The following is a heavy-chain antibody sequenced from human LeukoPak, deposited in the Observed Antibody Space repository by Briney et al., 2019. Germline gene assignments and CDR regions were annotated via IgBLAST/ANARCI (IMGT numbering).Heavy chain of an antibody. CDR3: AKSSYYDFWSGYYSPADLFDY. V-gene: IGHV3-23*01. CDR2: ITGSGTTT. Sequence: GGSLRLSCTASGFAFSNYGINWVRRAPSKGLEWVSGITGSGTTTYYADSLKGRVTISRDNSKNKVYLQMNSLRAEDTAVYYCAKSSYYDFWSGYYSPADLFDYWGQGTLVTVSS. D-gene: IGHD3-3*01. CDR1: GFAFSNYG. J-gene: IGHJ4*02.